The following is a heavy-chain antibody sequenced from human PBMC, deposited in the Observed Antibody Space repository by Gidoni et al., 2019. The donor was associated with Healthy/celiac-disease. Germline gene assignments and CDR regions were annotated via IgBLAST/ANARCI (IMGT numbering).Heavy chain of an antibody. Sequence: QVQLQQWGAGLLKPSETLSLTCAVYGGSFSGYYWSWIRQPPGKGLEWIGEINHSGSTNYNPSLKSRVTISVDTSKNQFSLKLSSVTAADTAVYYCARGLSSGWYRGRNWFDPWGQGTLVTVSS. CDR2: INHSGST. CDR1: GGSFSGYY. J-gene: IGHJ5*02. CDR3: ARGLSSGWYRGRNWFDP. D-gene: IGHD6-19*01. V-gene: IGHV4-34*01.